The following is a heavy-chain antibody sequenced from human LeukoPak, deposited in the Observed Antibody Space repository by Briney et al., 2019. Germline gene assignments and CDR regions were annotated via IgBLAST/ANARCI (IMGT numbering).Heavy chain of an antibody. CDR3: GRGGYTDY. CDR1: GFTFSNCG. J-gene: IGHJ4*02. V-gene: IGHV3-23*01. D-gene: IGHD3-16*02. Sequence: GGSLRLSCAASGFTFSNCGMTWVRQAPGKGLEWVSGISGGGGTTDYADSVKGRFTISRDNSKNTLYLQMNSLRVEDTAVYYCGRGGYTDYWGQGTLVTVSS. CDR2: ISGGGGTT.